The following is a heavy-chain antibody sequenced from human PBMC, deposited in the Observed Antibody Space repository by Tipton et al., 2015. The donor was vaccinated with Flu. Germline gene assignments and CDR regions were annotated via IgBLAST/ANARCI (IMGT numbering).Heavy chain of an antibody. J-gene: IGHJ5*02. CDR2: MNPDSGDT. V-gene: IGHV1-8*01. CDR1: GYTFADYD. Sequence: LVQSGAEVKKPGASVKVSCKASGYTFADYDIYWVRQASGQGLEWMGWMNPDSGDTAYAQKFQGRVTMTRNTSITTAYMELSSLRFEDTAVYYCARVTGWFDPWGQGILVTVSS. CDR3: ARVTGWFDP.